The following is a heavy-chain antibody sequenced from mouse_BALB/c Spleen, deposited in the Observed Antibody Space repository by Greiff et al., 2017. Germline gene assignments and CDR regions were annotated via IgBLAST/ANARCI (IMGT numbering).Heavy chain of an antibody. CDR3: ASRVCGDY. CDR1: GYTFNSYW. D-gene: IGHD3-3*01. J-gene: IGHJ2*01. CDR2: IVPGSGST. V-gene: IGHV1-9*01. Sequence: QVQLKESGAELMKPGASVKLSCTATGYTFNSYWIEWVKQRPGHGLEWIGEIVPGSGSTKYNEKFKGKATFTADTSSNTAYMQLSSLTSEDSAVSDCASRVCGDYWGQGTTLTVSS.